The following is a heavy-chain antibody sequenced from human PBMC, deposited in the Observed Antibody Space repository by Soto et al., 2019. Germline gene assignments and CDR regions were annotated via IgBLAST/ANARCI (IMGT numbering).Heavy chain of an antibody. D-gene: IGHD6-19*01. CDR2: IFSNDEK. CDR1: GFSLSNARMG. CDR3: ARSPGIAVAGTPFDY. V-gene: IGHV2-26*01. Sequence: QVTLKESGPVLVKPTETLTLTCTVSGFSLSNARMGVSWIRQPPGKALEWLAHIFSNDEKSYSTSLKSRLTISKDTSKSQVVLTMTNMDPVDTATSYCARSPGIAVAGTPFDYWGQGTLVTVSS. J-gene: IGHJ4*02.